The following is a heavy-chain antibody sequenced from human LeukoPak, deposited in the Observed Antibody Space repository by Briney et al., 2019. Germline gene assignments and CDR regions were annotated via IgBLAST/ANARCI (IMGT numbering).Heavy chain of an antibody. Sequence: HGGFLRLSCAASGFTFSDYYMSWIRQAPGKGLEWVSYISSSGSTIYYADSVKGRFTISRDNAKNSLYLQMNSLRAEDTAVYYCAKDTSYSGPDAFDIWGQGTMVTVSS. CDR1: GFTFSDYY. V-gene: IGHV3-11*01. CDR3: AKDTSYSGPDAFDI. D-gene: IGHD2-15*01. J-gene: IGHJ3*02. CDR2: ISSSGSTI.